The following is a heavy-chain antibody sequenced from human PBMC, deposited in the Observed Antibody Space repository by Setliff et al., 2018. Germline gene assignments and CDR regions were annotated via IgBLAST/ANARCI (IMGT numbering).Heavy chain of an antibody. Sequence: NPSETLSLTCTVSGGFISSRSYYWSWIRQSPGKGLEWIGYVHYSGDSNYNPSLKSRVTMSVDTSKNQFSLKLSSVTAADTAVYYCARVTPHQGGYYGSGSYYGVYFDYWGQGTLVTVSS. CDR3: ARVTPHQGGYYGSGSYYGVYFDY. CDR2: VHYSGDS. CDR1: GGFISSRSYY. D-gene: IGHD3-10*01. J-gene: IGHJ4*02. V-gene: IGHV4-61*01.